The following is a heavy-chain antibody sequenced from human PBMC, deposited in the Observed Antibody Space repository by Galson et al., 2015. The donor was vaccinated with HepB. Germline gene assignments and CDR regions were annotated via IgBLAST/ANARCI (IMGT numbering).Heavy chain of an antibody. D-gene: IGHD2-15*01. V-gene: IGHV3-30*02. CDR2: IRYDGSNK. CDR3: AKDLRIVVVVAATIDP. Sequence: SLRLSCAASGFTFSSYGMHWVRQAPGKGLEWVAFIRYDGSNKYYADSVKGRFTISRDNSKNTLYLQMNSLRAEDTAVYYCAKDLRIVVVVAATIDPWGQGTLVTVSS. J-gene: IGHJ5*02. CDR1: GFTFSSYG.